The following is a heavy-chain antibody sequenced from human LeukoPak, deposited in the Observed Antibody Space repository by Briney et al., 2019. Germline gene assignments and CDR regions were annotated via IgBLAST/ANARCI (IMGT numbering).Heavy chain of an antibody. D-gene: IGHD6-13*01. CDR2: IYYTGST. J-gene: IGHJ4*02. V-gene: IGHV4-59*02. CDR3: ARGGYSSSTYYFDY. Sequence: SETLSLTCTVSGDSVSSYYWSWIRQPPGKGLEWIGYIYYTGSTDYNPSLKSRVTISLDTSKNQYSLKLSTVTAADTAVYYCARGGYSSSTYYFDYWGQGTLVTVSS. CDR1: GDSVSSYY.